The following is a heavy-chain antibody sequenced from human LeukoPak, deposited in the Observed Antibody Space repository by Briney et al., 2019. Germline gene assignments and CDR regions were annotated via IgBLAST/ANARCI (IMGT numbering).Heavy chain of an antibody. CDR3: ARQGGYYDSSGYPPFDY. CDR2: IYYSGST. J-gene: IGHJ4*02. D-gene: IGHD3-22*01. V-gene: IGHV4-39*01. CDR1: GGSISSSSYY. Sequence: KTSETLSLTCTVSGGSISSSSYYWGWIRQPPGKGLEWIGSIYYSGSTYYNPSLKSRVTISVDTSKNQFSLKLSSVTAADTAVYYCARQGGYYDSSGYPPFDYWGQGTLVTVSS.